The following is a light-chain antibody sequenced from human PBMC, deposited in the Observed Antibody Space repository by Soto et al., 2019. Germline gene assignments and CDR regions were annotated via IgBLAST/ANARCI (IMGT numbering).Light chain of an antibody. CDR2: EVS. CDR1: SSDVGTYKY. V-gene: IGLV2-14*01. Sequence: QSALTQPASVSGSPGQSITISCTGSSSDVGTYKYVSWYQQHPGEAPKLMIYEVSNRPSGVSDRFSGSKSGNTASLIISGLQAVDEADYYCSSYTSSSTWVFGGGTKLTVL. CDR3: SSYTSSSTWV. J-gene: IGLJ3*02.